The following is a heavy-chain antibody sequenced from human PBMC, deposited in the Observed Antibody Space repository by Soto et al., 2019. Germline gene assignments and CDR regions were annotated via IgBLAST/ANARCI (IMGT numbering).Heavy chain of an antibody. V-gene: IGHV4-34*01. J-gene: IGHJ6*02. CDR3: ASTSYDFWSGYYHYYYYGMDV. D-gene: IGHD3-3*01. Sequence: SETLSLTCAVYGGSFSGYYWSWIRQPPGKGLEWIGEINHSGSTNYNPSLKSRVTISVDTSKNQFSLKLSSVTAADTAVYYCASTSYDFWSGYYHYYYYGMDVWGQGTTVTVSS. CDR2: INHSGST. CDR1: GGSFSGYY.